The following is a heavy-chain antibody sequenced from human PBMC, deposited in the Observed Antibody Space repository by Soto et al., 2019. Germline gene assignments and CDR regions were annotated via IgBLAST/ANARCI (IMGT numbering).Heavy chain of an antibody. J-gene: IGHJ4*02. CDR1: GYTFTSYG. Sequence: EASVKVSCKASGYTFTSYGISWVRQAPGQGLEWMGWISAYNGNTNYAQKLQGRVTMTTDTSTSTAYMELMSLRSDDTAVYYCVRGPTSSGWYVDFDYWGQGTLVTVSS. CDR3: VRGPTSSGWYVDFDY. V-gene: IGHV1-18*04. CDR2: ISAYNGNT. D-gene: IGHD6-19*01.